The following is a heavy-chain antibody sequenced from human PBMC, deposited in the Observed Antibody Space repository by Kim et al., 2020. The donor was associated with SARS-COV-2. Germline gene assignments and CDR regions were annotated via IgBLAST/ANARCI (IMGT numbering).Heavy chain of an antibody. Sequence: NGNTNYAQKLQGRVTMTTDTSTSTAYMELRSLRSDDTAVYYCARASNGDYWGQGTLVTVSS. V-gene: IGHV1-18*01. D-gene: IGHD2-2*03. J-gene: IGHJ4*02. CDR2: NGNT. CDR3: ARASNGDY.